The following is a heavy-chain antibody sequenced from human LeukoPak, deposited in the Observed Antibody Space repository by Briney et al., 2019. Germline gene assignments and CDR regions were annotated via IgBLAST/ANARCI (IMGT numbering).Heavy chain of an antibody. CDR1: GYTFTSYY. Sequence: ASVKVSCKASGYTFTSYYMHWVRQAPGQGLEWMGIINPSGGSTSYAQKFQGRVTMTRGTSMSTVYMELSSLRSEDTAVYYCARATYSGYDILDAFDIWGQGTMVTVSS. J-gene: IGHJ3*02. D-gene: IGHD5-12*01. V-gene: IGHV1-46*01. CDR3: ARATYSGYDILDAFDI. CDR2: INPSGGST.